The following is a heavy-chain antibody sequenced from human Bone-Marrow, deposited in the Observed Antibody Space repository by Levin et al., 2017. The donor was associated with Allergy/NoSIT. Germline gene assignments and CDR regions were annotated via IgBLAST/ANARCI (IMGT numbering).Heavy chain of an antibody. CDR3: ARFGVVIMHYYYGMDV. CDR2: ISGSGGST. Sequence: SCAASGFTFSSYAMSWVRQAPGKGLEWVSAISGSGGSTYYADSVKGRFTISRDNSKNTLYLQMNSLRAEDTAVYYCARFGVVIMHYYYGMDVWGQGTTVTVSS. CDR1: GFTFSSYA. D-gene: IGHD3-3*01. V-gene: IGHV3-23*01. J-gene: IGHJ6*02.